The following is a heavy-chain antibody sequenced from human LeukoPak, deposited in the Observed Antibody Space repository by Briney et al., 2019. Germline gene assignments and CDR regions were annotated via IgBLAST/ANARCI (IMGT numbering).Heavy chain of an antibody. J-gene: IGHJ3*02. CDR2: INHSGST. CDR3: ARQSIVVVTDAFDI. Sequence: IPGGSLRLSCVASGFTFSSYWMHWVRQVPGKGLEWIGEINHSGSTNYNPSLKSRVTISVDTSKNQFSLKLSSVTAADTAVYYCARQSIVVVTDAFDIWGQGTMVTVSS. D-gene: IGHD2-21*02. V-gene: IGHV4-34*01. CDR1: GFTFSSYW.